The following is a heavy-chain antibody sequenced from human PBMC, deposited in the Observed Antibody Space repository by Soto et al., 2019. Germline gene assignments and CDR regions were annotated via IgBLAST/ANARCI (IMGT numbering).Heavy chain of an antibody. CDR3: ARGIDQKYYYYYGMDV. V-gene: IGHV1-8*01. CDR2: MNPNSGNT. CDR1: DYTFTSYD. D-gene: IGHD3-22*01. Sequence: QVQLVQSGAEVKKPGASVKVSCKASDYTFTSYDINWVRRATGQGIEWMGWMNPNSGNTGYAQKFQGRVTMTRNTSISTAYMELSSLRSEDTAVYYCARGIDQKYYYYYGMDVWGQGTTVTVSS. J-gene: IGHJ6*02.